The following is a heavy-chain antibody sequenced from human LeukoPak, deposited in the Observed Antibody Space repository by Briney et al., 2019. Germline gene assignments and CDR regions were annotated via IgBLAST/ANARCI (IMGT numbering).Heavy chain of an antibody. J-gene: IGHJ5*02. V-gene: IGHV4-34*01. CDR2: INHSGST. D-gene: IGHD6-19*01. Sequence: PSDTRSLTCAVYGGSFSGYYWSWIRQPPGKGLEGIGEINHSGSTNYNPSLKSRVTISVDTSKNQFSLKLSSVTAADTAVYYCARRTPPSGWYHPRFDPWGQGTLVTVSS. CDR3: ARRTPPSGWYHPRFDP. CDR1: GGSFSGYY.